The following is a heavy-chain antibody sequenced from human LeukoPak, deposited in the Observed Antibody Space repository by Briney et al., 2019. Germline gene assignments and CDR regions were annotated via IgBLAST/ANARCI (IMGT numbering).Heavy chain of an antibody. CDR2: IYCSEST. J-gene: IGHJ5*02. V-gene: IGHV4-31*03. D-gene: IGHD4-17*01. Sequence: SETLSLTCTVSVGSISRGGYYWSWIRQHPGKGLEWIGYIYCSESTYYNPSHKSRVTISVDTSKNQFSLKLSSVTAADTAVYYCARAVTFGVRWLDPWGQGTLVSVS. CDR3: ARAVTFGVRWLDP. CDR1: VGSISRGGYY.